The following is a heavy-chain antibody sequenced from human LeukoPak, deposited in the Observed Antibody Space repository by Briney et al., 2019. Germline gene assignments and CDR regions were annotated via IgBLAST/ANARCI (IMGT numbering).Heavy chain of an antibody. Sequence: GGSLRLSCAASGFTFSSYSMDWVRQAPGKGLEWVSSISSSSTYIYYADSVKGRFTISRDNAKNSLYLQMHSLRAEDTAVYYCVTGVSSSWYENDYWGQGTLVTVSS. CDR2: ISSSSTYI. J-gene: IGHJ4*02. CDR3: VTGVSSSWYENDY. CDR1: GFTFSSYS. D-gene: IGHD6-13*01. V-gene: IGHV3-21*01.